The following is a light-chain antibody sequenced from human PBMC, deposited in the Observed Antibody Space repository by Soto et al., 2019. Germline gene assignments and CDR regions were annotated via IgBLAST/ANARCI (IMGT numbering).Light chain of an antibody. Sequence: QSALTQPASVSGSPGQSITISCTGTSSDVGGYNYVSWYQQQPGKAPKLMIYDVSNRPSGVSNRFSGSKSGNAASLTIFGLEAEDDADYYCCSYTRSGLYVFGTGTKLTVL. CDR1: SSDVGGYNY. CDR3: CSYTRSGLYV. CDR2: DVS. J-gene: IGLJ1*01. V-gene: IGLV2-14*01.